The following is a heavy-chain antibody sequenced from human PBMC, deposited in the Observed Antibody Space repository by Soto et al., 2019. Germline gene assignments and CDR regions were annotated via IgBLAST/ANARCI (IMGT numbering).Heavy chain of an antibody. D-gene: IGHD6-13*01. CDR3: AKDLRPGIAAAGRFHYYSYGMDV. V-gene: IGHV3-30*18. J-gene: IGHJ6*02. Sequence: VGSLRLSCAASGFTFSSYGMHWVRQAPGKGLEWVAVISYDGSNKYYADSVKGRFTISRDNSKNTLYLQMNSLRAEDTAVYYCAKDLRPGIAAAGRFHYYSYGMDVSCPGPTLTLSS. CDR1: GFTFSSYG. CDR2: ISYDGSNK.